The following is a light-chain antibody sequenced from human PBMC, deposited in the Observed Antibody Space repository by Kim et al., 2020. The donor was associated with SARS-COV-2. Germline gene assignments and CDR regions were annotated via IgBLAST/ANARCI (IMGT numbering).Light chain of an antibody. J-gene: IGLJ1*01. CDR1: KLGDKY. CDR2: QDS. Sequence: SVSPGQTASITCSGDKLGDKYACWYQQKPGQSPVLVIYQDSKRPAGIPERFSGSNAGNTATLTISGTQAMDEADYSCQAWDSSTEVFGTGTKVTVL. V-gene: IGLV3-1*01. CDR3: QAWDSSTEV.